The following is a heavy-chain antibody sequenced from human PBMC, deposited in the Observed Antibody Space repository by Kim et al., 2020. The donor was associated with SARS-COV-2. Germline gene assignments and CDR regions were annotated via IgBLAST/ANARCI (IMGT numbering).Heavy chain of an antibody. D-gene: IGHD1-26*01. J-gene: IGHJ4*02. CDR2: IYYSGST. CDR1: GGSISSYY. V-gene: IGHV4-59*01. Sequence: SETLSLTCTVSGGSISSYYWSWIRQPPGKGLEWIGYIYYSGSTNYNPSLKSRVTISVDTSKNQFSLKLSSVTAADTAVYYCASIGGSYSLDYWGQGTLVTVSS. CDR3: ASIGGSYSLDY.